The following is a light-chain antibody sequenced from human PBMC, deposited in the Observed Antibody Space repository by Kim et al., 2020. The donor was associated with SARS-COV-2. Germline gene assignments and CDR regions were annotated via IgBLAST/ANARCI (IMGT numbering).Light chain of an antibody. J-gene: IGKJ1*01. CDR3: QQCTSAPLT. CDR2: AAS. CDR1: QGIGNY. Sequence: ASVACKGTIPSRASQGIGNYLAWYQQQPGKVPKLLLYAASALRSGVTSRFSSSGAGTDFTPPITSLLPDDVAVYYCQQCTSAPLTFGHGTNVDIK. V-gene: IGKV1-27*01.